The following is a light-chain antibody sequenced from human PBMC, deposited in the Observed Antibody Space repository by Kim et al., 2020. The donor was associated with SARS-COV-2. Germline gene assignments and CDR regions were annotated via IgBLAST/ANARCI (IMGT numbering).Light chain of an antibody. CDR3: QQYGTTPLT. CDR1: QSISSAL. CDR2: GAS. Sequence: SPGETATISCRASQSISSALLAWYQQRPGQAPRLLMSGASIRATGIPDRFSGSGSGTDFTLTISRLETDDFAVYYCQQYGTTPLTFGGGTKVDIK. J-gene: IGKJ4*01. V-gene: IGKV3-20*01.